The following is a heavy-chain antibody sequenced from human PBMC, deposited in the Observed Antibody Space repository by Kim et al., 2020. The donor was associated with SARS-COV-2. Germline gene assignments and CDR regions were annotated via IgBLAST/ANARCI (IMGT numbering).Heavy chain of an antibody. J-gene: IGHJ6*02. V-gene: IGHV4-4*02. Sequence: SETLSLTCAVSGGSISISNWWCWVRQPPGKGLEWIGEIYHSGSTNYNPSLKSRVTISVDKSKNQFSLKLSFVTAADTAVYSCARAPGTALLRAYYDYGMDVWGQGTTVTVSS. CDR2: IYHSGST. CDR3: ARAPGTALLRAYYDYGMDV. CDR1: GGSISISNW.